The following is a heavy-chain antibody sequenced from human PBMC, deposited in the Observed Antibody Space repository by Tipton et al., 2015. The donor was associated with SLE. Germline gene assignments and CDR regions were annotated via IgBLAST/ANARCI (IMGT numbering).Heavy chain of an antibody. CDR3: ARAGTGVANTYWYFDL. CDR1: GGSISSHY. Sequence: TLSLTCTVSGGSISSHYWSWIRQPPGKGLERIGYFYYSGGTSYNPSLKSRVTISLDTSKSQFSLKLRSVTAADTAVYYCARAGTGVANTYWYFDLWGLGTLVTVSS. CDR2: FYYSGGT. J-gene: IGHJ2*01. V-gene: IGHV4-59*11. D-gene: IGHD5-12*01.